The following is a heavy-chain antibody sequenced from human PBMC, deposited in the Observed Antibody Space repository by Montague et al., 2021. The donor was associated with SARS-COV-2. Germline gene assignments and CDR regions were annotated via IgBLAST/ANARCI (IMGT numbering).Heavy chain of an antibody. Sequence: SETLSLTCVVSGDSISSPNWWNWVRQPPGKGLEWIGEVNQSGTTIYNPSVKSGVTISEDTSKNQFYLRLNSVTAADTAVYYCARGRRPVVVPGAGPAGRAFDIWAKGQWSPSLQ. CDR2: VNQSGTT. D-gene: IGHD2-2*01. J-gene: IGHJ3*02. V-gene: IGHV4-4*02. CDR3: ARGRRPVVVPGAGPAGRAFDI. CDR1: GDSISSPNW.